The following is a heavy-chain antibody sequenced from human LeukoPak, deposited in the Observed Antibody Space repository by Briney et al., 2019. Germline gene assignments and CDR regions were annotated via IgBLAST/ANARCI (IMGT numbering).Heavy chain of an antibody. CDR3: ARGGSGWYFDY. J-gene: IGHJ4*02. V-gene: IGHV5-51*01. CDR2: IYTVDSDT. D-gene: IGHD6-19*01. CDR1: GFGFTSYW. Sequence: GESLKISCKGSGFGFTSYWIGWFRQMPEKGLECMGFIYTVDSDTKYNPAFQRQITISVDKSINTAYLQWSSLKASDAAIYYCARGGSGWYFDYWGQGSLVTVSS.